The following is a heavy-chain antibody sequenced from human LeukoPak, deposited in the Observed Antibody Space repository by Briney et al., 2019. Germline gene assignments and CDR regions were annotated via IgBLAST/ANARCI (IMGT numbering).Heavy chain of an antibody. CDR3: AKLPLLYGSSGYFDY. CDR2: ISGSGGST. CDR1: GFTFSSYA. J-gene: IGHJ4*02. D-gene: IGHD3-22*01. V-gene: IGHV3-23*01. Sequence: GGSLRLSCAASGFTFSSYAMSWVRQAPGKGLKWVSAISGSGGSTYYADSVKGRFTISRDNSKNTLYLQMNSLRAEDTAVYYCAKLPLLYGSSGYFDYWGQGTLVTVSS.